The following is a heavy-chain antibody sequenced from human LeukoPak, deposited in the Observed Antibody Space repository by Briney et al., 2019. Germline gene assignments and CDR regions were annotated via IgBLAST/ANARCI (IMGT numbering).Heavy chain of an antibody. CDR2: MNPNSGNT. J-gene: IGHJ5*02. CDR3: ASGRNYDILTGYPNWFDP. D-gene: IGHD3-9*01. Sequence: PGASVKVSCKASGYTFTSYDINWVRQATGQGLEWMGWMNPNSGNTGYAQKFQGRVTMTRNTSISTAYMELSSLRSEDTAVYYCASGRNYDILTGYPNWFDPWGQGTLVTVSS. V-gene: IGHV1-8*01. CDR1: GYTFTSYD.